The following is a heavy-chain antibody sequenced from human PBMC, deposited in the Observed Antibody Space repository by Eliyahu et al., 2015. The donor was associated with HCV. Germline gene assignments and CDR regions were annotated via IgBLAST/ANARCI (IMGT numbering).Heavy chain of an antibody. CDR1: GFTVSSNY. CDR2: IYSGVST. Sequence: EVQLVESGGGLVQPGGSLRLSCAASGFTVSSNYMTWVRQAPGKGLEWVSVIYSGVSTYYADSVKGRFTISRDNSKNTLYLQMNSLRAEDTAVYYCARVRHYCSGGICYNFYFDYWGQGTLVTVSS. J-gene: IGHJ4*02. CDR3: ARVRHYCSGGICYNFYFDY. D-gene: IGHD2-15*01. V-gene: IGHV3-66*01.